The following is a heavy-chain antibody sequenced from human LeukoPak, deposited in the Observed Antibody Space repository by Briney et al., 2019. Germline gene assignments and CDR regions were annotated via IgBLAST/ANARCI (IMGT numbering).Heavy chain of an antibody. CDR1: GFTFSSYA. J-gene: IGHJ4*02. CDR3: AKEPSVEDWYVAGYYFDY. Sequence: GGSLRLSCAASGFTFSSYAMSWFRQAPGKGLEWVSAISGSGGSTYYADSVKGRFTISRDNSKNTLYLQMNSLRAEDTAVYYCAKEPSVEDWYVAGYYFDYWGQGTLVTVSS. V-gene: IGHV3-23*01. CDR2: ISGSGGST. D-gene: IGHD3/OR15-3a*01.